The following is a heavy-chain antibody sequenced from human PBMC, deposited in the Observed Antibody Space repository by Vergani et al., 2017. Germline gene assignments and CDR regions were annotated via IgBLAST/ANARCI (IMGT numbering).Heavy chain of an antibody. CDR3: VKTLLTFSRASGDHYYYYGMDV. Sequence: QVQLVESGGGVVQPGGSLRLSCAASGFTFNNYGMNWVRQAPGKGLEWVAFIRFDGSNTYYADSLKGRFTISRDNSQNSLYLQMNSLRAEDTAVYYCVKTLLTFSRASGDHYYYYGMDVWGQGTTVTVSS. J-gene: IGHJ6*02. V-gene: IGHV3-30*02. D-gene: IGHD2-2*01. CDR2: IRFDGSNT. CDR1: GFTFNNYG.